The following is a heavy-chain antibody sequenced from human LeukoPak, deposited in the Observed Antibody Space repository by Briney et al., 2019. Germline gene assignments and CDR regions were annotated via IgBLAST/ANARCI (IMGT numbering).Heavy chain of an antibody. J-gene: IGHJ5*02. CDR1: GGTFSSYA. CDR3: ARVGGYCSSTSCYVVGVNWFDP. CDR2: IIPIFGTA. D-gene: IGHD2-2*01. V-gene: IGHV1-69*13. Sequence: SVKVSCKASGGTFSSYAIGWVRQAPGQGLEWMGGIIPIFGTANYAQKFQGRVTITADESTSTAYMELSSLRSEDTAVYYCARVGGYCSSTSCYVVGVNWFDPWGQGTLVTVSP.